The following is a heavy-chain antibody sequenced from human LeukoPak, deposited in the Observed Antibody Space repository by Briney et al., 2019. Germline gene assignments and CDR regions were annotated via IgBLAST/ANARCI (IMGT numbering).Heavy chain of an antibody. D-gene: IGHD1-26*01. V-gene: IGHV3-43D*03. Sequence: GGSLRLSCAASGFTFDDYAMHWVRQAPGKGLEWVSLISWDGGSTYYADSAKGRFTISRGNSKNTLYLQMNSLRDEDTAVYYCAKGAKRVVGATTHWFDPWGQGTLVTVSS. CDR2: ISWDGGST. J-gene: IGHJ5*02. CDR3: AKGAKRVVGATTHWFDP. CDR1: GFTFDDYA.